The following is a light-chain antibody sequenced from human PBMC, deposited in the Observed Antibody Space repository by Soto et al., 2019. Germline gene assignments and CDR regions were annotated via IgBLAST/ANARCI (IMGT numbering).Light chain of an antibody. V-gene: IGKV3-20*01. CDR3: QQYGSSPPYT. CDR2: VAS. CDR1: QSVSRSY. J-gene: IGKJ2*01. Sequence: EIVLTQSPGPLSLSPGERATLSCRASQSVSRSYLAWYQHKPGQAPRLLIYVASDRATGSPDRFRGSGSGTDFALAISRLEPEDFAVYYCQQYGSSPPYTFGQGTKLEIK.